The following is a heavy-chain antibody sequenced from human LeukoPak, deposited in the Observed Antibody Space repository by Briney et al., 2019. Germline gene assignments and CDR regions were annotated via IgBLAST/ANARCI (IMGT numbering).Heavy chain of an antibody. V-gene: IGHV3-30-3*01. Sequence: RGSLRLSCAASGFTFSSHAMHWVRQAPGKGLEWVAVISYDGSNKYYADSVKGRLTISRDNSKNTLYLQMNSLRAEDTAVYYCARASSWYYFDYWGQGTLVTVSS. J-gene: IGHJ4*02. CDR2: ISYDGSNK. CDR3: ARASSWYYFDY. D-gene: IGHD6-13*01. CDR1: GFTFSSHA.